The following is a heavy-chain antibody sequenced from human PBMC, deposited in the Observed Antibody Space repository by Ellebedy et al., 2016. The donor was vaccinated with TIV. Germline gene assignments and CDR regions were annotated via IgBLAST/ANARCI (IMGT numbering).Heavy chain of an antibody. D-gene: IGHD3-22*01. Sequence: GGSLRLXCAASGFTVSSNYMSWVRQAPGKGLEWVSVIYSGGSTYYADSVKGRFTISRDNSKNTLYLQMNSLRAEDTAVYYCASTRAYYDSSGYVDAFDIWGQGTMVTVSS. CDR2: IYSGGST. J-gene: IGHJ3*02. CDR1: GFTVSSNY. CDR3: ASTRAYYDSSGYVDAFDI. V-gene: IGHV3-53*01.